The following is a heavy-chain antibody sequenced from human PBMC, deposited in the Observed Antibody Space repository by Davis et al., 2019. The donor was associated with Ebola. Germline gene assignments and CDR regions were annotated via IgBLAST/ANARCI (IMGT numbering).Heavy chain of an antibody. Sequence: SVKVSCKASANTPSNTAISWVRQAPGQGLEWMGGIIPIFSIVNYAQKFQGRVTITTDKDTKTDYMELSSLRAEDTAVYFCARDFYDSTDYPSRYFDLWGRGTLVTVSS. J-gene: IGHJ2*01. CDR1: ANTPSNTA. D-gene: IGHD3-22*01. CDR3: ARDFYDSTDYPSRYFDL. CDR2: IIPIFSIV. V-gene: IGHV1-69*10.